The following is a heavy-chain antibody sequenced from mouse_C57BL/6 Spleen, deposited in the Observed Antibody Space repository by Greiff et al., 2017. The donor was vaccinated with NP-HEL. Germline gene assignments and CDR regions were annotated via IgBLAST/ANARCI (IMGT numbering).Heavy chain of an antibody. CDR3: ARIGYYGDYAMDY. Sequence: VQRVESGPELVKPGASVKISCKASGYAFSSSWMNWVKQRPGKGLEWIGRIYPGDGDTNYNGKFEGKATLTADKSSSTAYMQLSSLTSEDSAVYFCARIGYYGDYAMDYWGQGTSVTVSS. CDR2: IYPGDGDT. D-gene: IGHD2-3*01. CDR1: GYAFSSSW. J-gene: IGHJ4*01. V-gene: IGHV1-82*01.